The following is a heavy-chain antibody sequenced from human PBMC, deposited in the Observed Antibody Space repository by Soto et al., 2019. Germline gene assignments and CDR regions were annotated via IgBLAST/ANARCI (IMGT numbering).Heavy chain of an antibody. Sequence: QVQLVQSGPEVKKPGASVRVSCKASGYSLRNYAFAWVRQAPGKGLEWMAWLSGYNGDRQYAPKFQGRVSLTTDTPKHTSYWDLRTLRSDATAAYYWAREDRPSATRGWFDSWGQGTLVTVSS. V-gene: IGHV1-18*01. CDR3: AREDRPSATRGWFDS. J-gene: IGHJ5*01. CDR1: GYSLRNYA. CDR2: LSGYNGDR. D-gene: IGHD2-15*01.